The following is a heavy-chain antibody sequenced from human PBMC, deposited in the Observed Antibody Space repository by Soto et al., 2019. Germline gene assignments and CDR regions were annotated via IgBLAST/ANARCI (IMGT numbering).Heavy chain of an antibody. CDR2: GE. CDR1: VFSLTTSGMT. D-gene: IGHD6-13*01. J-gene: IGHJ4*02. CDR3: TLRQDTSRGPIY. V-gene: IGHV2-5*01. Sequence: GPTLVNPTHTLTLTGTVSVFSLTTSGMTLGWIRQPPGKAPEWLALGEQYSPSLQSRLTITKDTSENQVVLTMTNMDPVDTATYYCTLRQDTSRGPIYWGQGILVTVSS.